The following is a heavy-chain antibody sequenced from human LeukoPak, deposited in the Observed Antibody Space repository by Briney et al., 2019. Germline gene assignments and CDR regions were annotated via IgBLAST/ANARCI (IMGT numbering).Heavy chain of an antibody. V-gene: IGHV1-18*01. Sequence: SVKVSCKASGYTFTSYGINWVRQAPGQGLEWMGWISAYNGNTNNAKKFQGRVTMTTDTSTSTASMELRSLRYDDTAVYYCARDLGYCSGGSCNGGVYWGQGTLVTVSS. J-gene: IGHJ4*02. D-gene: IGHD2-15*01. CDR1: GYTFTSYG. CDR2: ISAYNGNT. CDR3: ARDLGYCSGGSCNGGVY.